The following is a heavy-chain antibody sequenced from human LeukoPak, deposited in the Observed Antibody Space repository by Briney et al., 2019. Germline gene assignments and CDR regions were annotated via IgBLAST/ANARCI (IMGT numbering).Heavy chain of an antibody. J-gene: IGHJ6*03. CDR3: ARGSYCGSTRCHGYYYMDV. CDR1: GASISDYY. CDR2: THVTENT. D-gene: IGHD2-2*01. Sequence: PSETLSLTCNVSGASISDYYWTWIRQPDGRGLEWIGRTHVTENTKYNPSLRGRVTMSVDTSKKQVSLKLSSVTATDTAIYYCARGSYCGSTRCHGYYYMDVWGKGTAVTVSS. V-gene: IGHV4-4*07.